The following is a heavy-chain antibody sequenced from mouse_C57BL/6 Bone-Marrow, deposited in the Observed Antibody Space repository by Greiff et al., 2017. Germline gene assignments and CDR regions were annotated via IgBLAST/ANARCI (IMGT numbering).Heavy chain of an antibody. CDR2: ISSGGSYN. Sequence: EVKVVESGGDLVKPGGSLKLSCAASGFTFSSYGMSWVRQTPDKRLEWVATISSGGSYNYYPDSVKGRFTISRDNAKHTLYLQRSSLKSEDTAMYYCARPYSNYAMDYWGQGTSVTVSS. J-gene: IGHJ4*01. V-gene: IGHV5-6*01. D-gene: IGHD2-5*01. CDR3: ARPYSNYAMDY. CDR1: GFTFSSYG.